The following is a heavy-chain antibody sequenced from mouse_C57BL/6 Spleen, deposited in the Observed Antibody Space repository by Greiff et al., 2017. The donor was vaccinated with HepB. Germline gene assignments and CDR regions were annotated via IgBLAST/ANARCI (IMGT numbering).Heavy chain of an antibody. J-gene: IGHJ3*01. CDR2: IYPGNSDT. V-gene: IGHV1-5*01. CDR1: GYTFTSYW. CDR3: TTGYYYGSSYAWFAY. Sequence: EVKVVESGTVLARPGASVKMSCKTSGYTFTSYWMHWVKQRPGQGLEWIGAIYPGNSDTSYNQKFKGKAKLTAVTSASTAYMELSSLTNEDSAVYYCTTGYYYGSSYAWFAYWGQGTLVTVSA. D-gene: IGHD1-1*01.